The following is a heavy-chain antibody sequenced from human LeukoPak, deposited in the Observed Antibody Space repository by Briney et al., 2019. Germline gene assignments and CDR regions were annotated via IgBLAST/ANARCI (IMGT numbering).Heavy chain of an antibody. CDR3: AKDLGLGELSSSPFDY. J-gene: IGHJ4*02. CDR1: GYTFTSYG. D-gene: IGHD3-16*02. Sequence: ASVKVSCKASGYTFTSYGISWVRQAPGQGLEWMGWISAYNGNTNYAQKLQGRVTMTTDTSTSTAYMELRSLRSDDTAVYYCAKDLGLGELSSSPFDYWGQGTLATVSS. CDR2: ISAYNGNT. V-gene: IGHV1-18*01.